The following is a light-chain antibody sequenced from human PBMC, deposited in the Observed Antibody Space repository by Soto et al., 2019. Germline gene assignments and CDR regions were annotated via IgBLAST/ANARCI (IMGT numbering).Light chain of an antibody. Sequence: IQMTQSPSSLSASVGDRVTIICRSSETISDYLNWYQHKPGEAPKVLISSASTLRGGVPSRFSGTGSGTDFTLTISSLQPEDVATYYCQQTFSNLLSFGGGTKVDIK. J-gene: IGKJ4*01. CDR3: QQTFSNLLS. V-gene: IGKV1-39*01. CDR2: SAS. CDR1: ETISDY.